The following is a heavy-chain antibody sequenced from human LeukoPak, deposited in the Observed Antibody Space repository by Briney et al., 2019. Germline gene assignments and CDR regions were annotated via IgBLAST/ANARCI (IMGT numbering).Heavy chain of an antibody. CDR3: VKDRTGTYTLDY. CDR2: ISDDGSRQ. Sequence: GGSLRLSCAATGFTFSSYAIHWGRQAPGKGLEWVAFISDDGSRQHYADSVKGRFTISRDNSKNTLNLQMNSLRAEDTAVYYCVKDRTGTYTLDYWGQGTLVTVSS. J-gene: IGHJ4*02. CDR1: GFTFSSYA. D-gene: IGHD3-10*01. V-gene: IGHV3-30-3*01.